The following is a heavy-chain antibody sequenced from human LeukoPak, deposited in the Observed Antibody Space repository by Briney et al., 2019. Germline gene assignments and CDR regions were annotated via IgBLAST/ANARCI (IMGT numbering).Heavy chain of an antibody. D-gene: IGHD3-3*01. CDR3: ARAMRFLEWQRFDP. CDR1: GGSISSYY. J-gene: IGHJ5*02. V-gene: IGHV4-59*01. CDR2: IYYSGST. Sequence: SETLSLTCTVSGGSISSYYWSWIRQPPGKGLEWIGYIYYSGSTNYNPSLKSRVTISVDTSKNQFSLKLSSVTAADTAVYYCARAMRFLEWQRFDPWGQGTLVTVSS.